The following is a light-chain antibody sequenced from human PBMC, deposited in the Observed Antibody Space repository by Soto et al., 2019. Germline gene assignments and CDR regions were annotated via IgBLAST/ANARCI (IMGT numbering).Light chain of an antibody. CDR2: DNN. V-gene: IGLV1-51*01. CDR1: NSNIGNNY. CDR3: GGWDDSLSGPV. Sequence: QSVLTQPPSVSAAPGQKVTISCSGSNSNIGNNYVSWYQQFPGTAPKVLIYDNNKRPSGVPARFSGSKSGTSASLAISGLRSEDEADYYCGGWDDSLSGPVFGGGTKLTVL. J-gene: IGLJ2*01.